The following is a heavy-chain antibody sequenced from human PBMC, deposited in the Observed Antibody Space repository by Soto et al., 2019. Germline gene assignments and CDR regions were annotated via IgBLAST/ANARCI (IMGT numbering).Heavy chain of an antibody. CDR3: ARSYSSGWFDGAPSHIDY. CDR2: IIPIFGTA. D-gene: IGHD6-19*01. Sequence: SVKVSCKASGGTFSSYAISWVRQAPGQGLEWMGGIIPIFGTANYAQKFQGRVTITADESTSTAYMELSSLRSEDTAVYYCARSYSSGWFDGAPSHIDYWGQGTLVAVSS. V-gene: IGHV1-69*13. J-gene: IGHJ4*02. CDR1: GGTFSSYA.